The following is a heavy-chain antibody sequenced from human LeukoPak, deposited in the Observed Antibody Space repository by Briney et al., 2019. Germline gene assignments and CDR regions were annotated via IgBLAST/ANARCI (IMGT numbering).Heavy chain of an antibody. CDR2: IWYDGSNK. V-gene: IGHV3-33*01. J-gene: IGHJ5*02. D-gene: IGHD2/OR15-2a*01. Sequence: GGSLRLSCAASGFTFSSYGMHWVRQAPGKGLEWVAVIWYDGSNKYYADSVKGRFTISRDNSKNTLYLQMNSLRAEDTAVYYCARDFSATNWFDPWGQGTLVTVSS. CDR1: GFTFSSYG. CDR3: ARDFSATNWFDP.